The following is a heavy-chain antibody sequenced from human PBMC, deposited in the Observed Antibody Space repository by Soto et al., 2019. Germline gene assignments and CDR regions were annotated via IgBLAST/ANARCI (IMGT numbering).Heavy chain of an antibody. V-gene: IGHV4-4*02. CDR1: GGSISSTNW. D-gene: IGHD7-27*01. Sequence: QVQLQESGPGLVKPSGTLSLTCVVSGGSISSTNWWSWVRQPPGKGLEWIGEIYHSGSTNYSPSLTCRVTMSVDKSTTQFSLKLSSVTAADTAVYSCARGGLTWGDYWGQGTLVTVSS. CDR2: IYHSGST. J-gene: IGHJ4*02. CDR3: ARGGLTWGDY.